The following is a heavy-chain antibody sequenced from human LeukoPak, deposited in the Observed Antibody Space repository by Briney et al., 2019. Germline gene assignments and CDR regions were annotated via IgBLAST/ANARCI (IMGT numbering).Heavy chain of an antibody. CDR2: INPSGGST. J-gene: IGHJ4*02. CDR1: GYTFTSYY. V-gene: IGHV1-46*01. Sequence: ASVKVSCKASGYTFTSYYMHWVRQAPGQGLEWMGIINPSGGSTSYAQKFQGRVTMTRDTSTSTVYMELSSLRSEDTAVYYCARAKLPYCSGGSCYSVAFDYWGQGTLVPVSS. CDR3: ARAKLPYCSGGSCYSVAFDY. D-gene: IGHD2-15*01.